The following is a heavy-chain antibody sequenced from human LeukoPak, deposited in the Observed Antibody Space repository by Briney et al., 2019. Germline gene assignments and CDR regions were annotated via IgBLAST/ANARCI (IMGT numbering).Heavy chain of an antibody. D-gene: IGHD6-19*01. Sequence: GGSLRLSCAVSGFTVSSIYMSWVRQAPGKGLEWVSFIYSDGNTYYADSVKGRFTLSRDNSRNTLYLQMNSLRVDDTAVYYCAGDTHSSSWYDHWGQGTLVTVSS. CDR3: AGDTHSSSWYDH. CDR1: GFTVSSIY. J-gene: IGHJ5*02. V-gene: IGHV3-53*01. CDR2: IYSDGNT.